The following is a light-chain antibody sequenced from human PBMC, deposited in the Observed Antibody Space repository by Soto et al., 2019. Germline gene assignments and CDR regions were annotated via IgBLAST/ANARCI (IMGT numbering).Light chain of an antibody. Sequence: QSVLTQPASVSGSPGQSVTISCTGTSSDVGGYDYVSWYQQHPGTAPKLILYEVNNRPSGVSNRFSGSKSGNTASLIISGLQTEDEANYYCSAYPTSNPLLFGTGTKVTVL. CDR1: SSDVGGYDY. J-gene: IGLJ1*01. CDR3: SAYPTSNPLL. V-gene: IGLV2-14*01. CDR2: EVN.